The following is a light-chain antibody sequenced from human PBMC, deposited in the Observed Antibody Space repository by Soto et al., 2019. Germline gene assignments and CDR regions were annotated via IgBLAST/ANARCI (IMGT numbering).Light chain of an antibody. CDR2: KAS. CDR3: QQYDSYSN. V-gene: IGKV1-5*03. J-gene: IGKJ4*01. CDR1: QSIRSW. Sequence: DIQMTQFPSTLSASVGDRVTITCRASQSIRSWLAWYQQKPGKAPNLLIYKASSLPSGVPSRFSGSGYGTEFTLTIGSLQPDDIATYYCQQYDSYSNFGGGTRCRSN.